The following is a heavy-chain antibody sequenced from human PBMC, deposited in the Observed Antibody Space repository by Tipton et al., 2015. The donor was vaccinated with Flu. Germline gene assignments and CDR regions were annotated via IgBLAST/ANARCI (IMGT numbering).Heavy chain of an antibody. CDR2: IYSDGTT. D-gene: IGHD3-3*01. J-gene: IGHJ6*02. CDR3: ARGLQTIFGVVTFGMDV. Sequence: SLRLSCAASGFSVSSNYMIWVRQAPGKGLEWVSVIYSDGTTSYADSVKGRLTISREDSKNTLYLQMNSLRAEGTAVYYCARGLQTIFGVVTFGMDVCDQGTTVIVSS. CDR1: GFSVSSNY. V-gene: IGHV3-53*01.